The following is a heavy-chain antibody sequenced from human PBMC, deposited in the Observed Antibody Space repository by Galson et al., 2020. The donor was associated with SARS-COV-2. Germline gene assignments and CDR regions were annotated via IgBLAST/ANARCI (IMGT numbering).Heavy chain of an antibody. V-gene: IGHV1-18*04. CDR2: ISAYNGNT. Sequence: SVKVSCKASGYTFTSYGISWVRQAPGQGLEWMGWISAYNGNTNYAQKLQGRVTMTTDTSTSTAYMELSRLTSEDTAVYYCARVGDLYDTSSHPFEYWGQGTLVTVSS. J-gene: IGHJ4*02. D-gene: IGHD3-22*01. CDR1: GYTFTSYG. CDR3: ARVGDLYDTSSHPFEY.